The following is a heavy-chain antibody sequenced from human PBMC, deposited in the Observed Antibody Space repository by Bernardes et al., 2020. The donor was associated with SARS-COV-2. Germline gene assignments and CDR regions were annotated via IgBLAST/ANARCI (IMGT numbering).Heavy chain of an antibody. CDR3: AKGTWEIYGSGSRSLLDF. CDR1: GFSFDDFT. CDR2: ISWDGGDT. V-gene: IGHV3-43*01. Sequence: GGSLRLSCAASGFSFDDFTMHWVRQAPGKGLEWVSLISWDGGDTYYADSVKGRFTISRDNRKKSLFLEMNSLTTEDTALYYCAKGTWEIYGSGSRSLLDFWGRGTLVTVSS. D-gene: IGHD3-10*01. J-gene: IGHJ4*02.